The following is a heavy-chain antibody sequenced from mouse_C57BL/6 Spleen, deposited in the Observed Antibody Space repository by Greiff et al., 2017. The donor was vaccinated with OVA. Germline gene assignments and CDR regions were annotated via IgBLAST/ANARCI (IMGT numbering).Heavy chain of an antibody. CDR1: GYTFTDYE. CDR3: TRGNDGYYALFDY. V-gene: IGHV1-15*01. Sequence: QVQLQQSGAELVRPGASVTLSCKASGYTFTDYEMHWVKQTPVHGLEWIGAIDPETGGTAYNQKFKGKAILTADKSSSTAYMELRSLTSEDSAVYYCTRGNDGYYALFDYWGQGTTLTVSS. J-gene: IGHJ2*01. D-gene: IGHD2-3*01. CDR2: IDPETGGT.